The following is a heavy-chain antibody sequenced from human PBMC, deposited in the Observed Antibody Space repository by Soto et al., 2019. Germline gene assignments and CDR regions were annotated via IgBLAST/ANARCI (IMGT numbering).Heavy chain of an antibody. J-gene: IGHJ5*02. CDR1: GFSLTTRGVG. CDR2: IYWDDDK. V-gene: IGHV2-5*02. D-gene: IGHD3-16*01. CDR3: AHIPNYYQYDWFDP. Sequence: QITLKESGPTLVKPTQTLTLTCTFSGFSLTTRGVGVGWIRQPPGKALECLALIYWDDDKRYSPSLQSRLSITKVTCXNQVVLTMTNVDPVDTATYYCAHIPNYYQYDWFDPWGQGTLVSVSS.